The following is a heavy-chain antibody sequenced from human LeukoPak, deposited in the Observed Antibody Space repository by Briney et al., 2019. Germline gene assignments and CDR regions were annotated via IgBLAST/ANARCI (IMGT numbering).Heavy chain of an antibody. V-gene: IGHV1-2*02. CDR1: GYTFTDYY. CDR3: AREPRNYFDY. Sequence: ASVRVSCKASGYTFTDYYIHWVRLAPGQGLEWMGWINPNSGVTNYAQKFQGRVTMTRDTSISTAYMVLSSLISDDTAIYYCAREPRNYFDYWGQGTLVTVSS. J-gene: IGHJ4*02. CDR2: INPNSGVT.